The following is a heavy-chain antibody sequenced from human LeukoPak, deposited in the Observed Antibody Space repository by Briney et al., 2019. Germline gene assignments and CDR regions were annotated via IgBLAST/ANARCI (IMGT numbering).Heavy chain of an antibody. CDR2: INPNGGGT. CDR1: GYTFTNYY. CDR3: ARSWYSSSWYVGIEY. D-gene: IGHD6-19*01. Sequence: ASVKISCKTSGYTFTNYYVHWVRQAPGQGLEWMGLINPNGGGTNYAQKFQGRVTMARDMSTSTVFMELSSLRSEDTAVYYCARSWYSSSWYVGIEYWGLGTLVTVSS. V-gene: IGHV1-46*01. J-gene: IGHJ4*02.